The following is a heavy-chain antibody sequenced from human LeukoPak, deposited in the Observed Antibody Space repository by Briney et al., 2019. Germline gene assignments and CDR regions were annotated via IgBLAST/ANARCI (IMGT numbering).Heavy chain of an antibody. CDR2: IWYGGSNK. CDR3: AKSRWELLGGFDY. Sequence: GGSLRLSCAASGFTFSSYGMHWVRQAPGKGLEWVAVIWYGGSNKYYADSVKGRFTISRDNSKNTLYLQMNSLRAEDTAVYYCAKSRWELLGGFDYWGQGTLVTVSS. D-gene: IGHD1-26*01. J-gene: IGHJ4*02. CDR1: GFTFSSYG. V-gene: IGHV3-30*02.